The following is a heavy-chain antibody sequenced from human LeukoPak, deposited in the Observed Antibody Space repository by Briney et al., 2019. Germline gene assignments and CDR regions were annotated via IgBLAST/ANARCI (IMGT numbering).Heavy chain of an antibody. D-gene: IGHD6-6*01. CDR3: TVQLSQ. CDR2: IKSKIDGGTI. CDR1: GFTFSNAW. V-gene: IGHV3-15*01. Sequence: GGSLRLSCAASGFTFSNAWMSWVRQAPGKGLEWVGRIKSKIDGGTIEYAAPMKGRFTMSRDDSKNTLDLQMNSLKTEDTAVYYCTVQLSQWGQGTLVTVSS. J-gene: IGHJ4*02.